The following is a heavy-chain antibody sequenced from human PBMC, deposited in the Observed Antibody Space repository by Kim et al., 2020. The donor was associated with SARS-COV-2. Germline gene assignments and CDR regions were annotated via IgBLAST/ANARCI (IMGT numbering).Heavy chain of an antibody. D-gene: IGHD3-22*01. CDR3: ARWYYYDSSGYPYYFDY. J-gene: IGHJ4*02. V-gene: IGHV4-39*01. CDR1: GGSISSSSYY. CDR2: IYYSGST. Sequence: SETLSLTCTVSGGSISSSSYYWGWIRQPPGKGLEWIGSIYYSGSTYYNPSLKSRVTISVDTSKNQFSLKLSSVTAADTAVYYCARWYYYDSSGYPYYFDYWGQGTLDTVSS.